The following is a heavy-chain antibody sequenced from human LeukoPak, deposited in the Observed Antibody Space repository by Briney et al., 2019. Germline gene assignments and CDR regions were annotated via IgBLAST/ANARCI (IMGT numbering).Heavy chain of an antibody. CDR2: IYYSGST. CDR3: ARAIRQLGFGNWFDP. J-gene: IGHJ5*02. V-gene: IGHV4-39*07. CDR1: GGSISSSSYY. Sequence: QPSETLSLTCTVSGGSISSSSYYWGWIRQPPGKGLEWIGSIYYSGSTYYNPSLKSRVTISVDTSKNQFSLKLSSVTAADTAVYYCARAIRQLGFGNWFDPWGQGTLVTVSS. D-gene: IGHD6-6*01.